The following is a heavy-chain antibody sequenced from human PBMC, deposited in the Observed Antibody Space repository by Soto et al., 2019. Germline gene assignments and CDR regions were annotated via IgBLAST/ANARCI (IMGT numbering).Heavy chain of an antibody. CDR1: GLTFRHNV. CDR2: ITGSGRDT. Sequence: PVLFLRLRCAASGLTFRHNVLSWVRKIPRKGLDWVSGITGSGRDTYYADSVKGRFTISRDNSKNMVFLQMNSLRAEDTALYYCAKNGLDNSPTAIDSWGPGPLVTVSS. V-gene: IGHV3-23*01. D-gene: IGHD2-8*01. CDR3: AKNGLDNSPTAIDS. J-gene: IGHJ4*02.